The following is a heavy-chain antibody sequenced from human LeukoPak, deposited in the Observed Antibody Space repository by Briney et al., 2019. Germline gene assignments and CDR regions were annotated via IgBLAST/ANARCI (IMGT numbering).Heavy chain of an antibody. V-gene: IGHV1-69*06. CDR1: GGTFSTDA. Sequence: ASVKVSCKASGGTFSTDALAWVRQVPGQGPEWMGRIIPVFGTTNYAETFQGRVTITADISTSTAYMQLSSLRSEDMAVYYCAREAGIAITGTIWYFDLWGRGTLVTVSS. CDR2: IIPVFGTT. CDR3: AREAGIAITGTIWYFDL. D-gene: IGHD1/OR15-1a*01. J-gene: IGHJ2*01.